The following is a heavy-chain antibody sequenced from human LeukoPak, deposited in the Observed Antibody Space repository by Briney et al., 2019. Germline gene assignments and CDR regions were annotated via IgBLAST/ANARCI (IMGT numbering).Heavy chain of an antibody. CDR3: AKESGYSSGWYISQRGGYFDY. V-gene: IGHV4-4*07. Sequence: SETLSLTCTVSGGSLSSYYWSWIRQPAGKGLEWIGRIYTSGSTNYNPSLLSRVTMSVDTSKIQFSLKLSSETAADTAVYYCAKESGYSSGWYISQRGGYFDYWGQGTLVTVSS. D-gene: IGHD6-19*01. CDR1: GGSLSSYY. J-gene: IGHJ4*02. CDR2: IYTSGST.